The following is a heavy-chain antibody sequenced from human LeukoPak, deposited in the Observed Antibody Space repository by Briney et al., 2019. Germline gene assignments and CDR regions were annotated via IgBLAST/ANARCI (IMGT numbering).Heavy chain of an antibody. J-gene: IGHJ3*02. D-gene: IGHD3-22*01. V-gene: IGHV5-51*01. Sequence: GESLKISCKGSGHIFTSYWIAWVRQMPGKGLEWMGIIYPGDSDTRYSPSFEGQVTISADKSISTAYLQWSSLKASDTAMYYCARPRGDSTGYYDALHIWGQGTMVTVSS. CDR3: ARPRGDSTGYYDALHI. CDR1: GHIFTSYW. CDR2: IYPGDSDT.